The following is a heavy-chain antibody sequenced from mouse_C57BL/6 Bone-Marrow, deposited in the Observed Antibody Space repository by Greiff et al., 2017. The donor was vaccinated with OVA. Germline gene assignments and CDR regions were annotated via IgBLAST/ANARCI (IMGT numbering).Heavy chain of an antibody. V-gene: IGHV1-50*01. D-gene: IGHD2-3*01. J-gene: IGHJ3*01. CDR3: ARWLLQAY. Sequence: QVQLKQPGAELVKPGASVKLSCKASGYTFTSYWMQWVKQRPGQGLEWIGEIDPSDSYTNYNQKFKGKATLTVDTSSSTAYMQLSSLTSEDSAVYYCARWLLQAYWGQGTLVTVSA. CDR1: GYTFTSYW. CDR2: IDPSDSYT.